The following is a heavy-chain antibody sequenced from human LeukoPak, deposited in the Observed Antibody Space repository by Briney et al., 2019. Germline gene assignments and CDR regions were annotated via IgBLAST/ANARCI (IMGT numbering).Heavy chain of an antibody. CDR2: ITSRSSHI. V-gene: IGHV3-21*04. CDR1: GFAFGSYS. Sequence: GGSLRFSCAASGFAFGSYSISWVRQAPGKGLEWVSSITSRSSHINYADSAKGRFTISRDNAKNSLYLQMNSLRAEDTALYYCANSLGKYYYYGMDVWGQGTTVTVSS. D-gene: IGHD4-23*01. CDR3: ANSLGKYYYYGMDV. J-gene: IGHJ6*02.